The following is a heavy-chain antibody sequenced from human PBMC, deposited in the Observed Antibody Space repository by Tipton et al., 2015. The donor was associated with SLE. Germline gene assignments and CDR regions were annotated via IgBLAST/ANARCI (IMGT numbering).Heavy chain of an antibody. J-gene: IGHJ5*02. CDR2: IYYSGST. V-gene: IGHV4-39*01. D-gene: IGHD4-17*01. CDR3: ARLSISGDYFNWVDP. Sequence: TLSLTCTVSGGSISSSSYYWGWIRQPPGKGLEWIGSIYYSGSTYYNPSLKSRVTISVDTSESQFSLKLSSVTAADTAVYYCARLSISGDYFNWVDPWGQGTLVTVSS. CDR1: GGSISSSSYY.